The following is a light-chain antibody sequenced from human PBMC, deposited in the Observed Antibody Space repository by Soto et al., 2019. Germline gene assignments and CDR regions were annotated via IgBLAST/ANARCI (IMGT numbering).Light chain of an antibody. V-gene: IGKV3-20*01. CDR3: QHYRISTWT. J-gene: IGKJ1*01. CDR1: QSVSSSY. Sequence: EIVLTQSPGTLSLSPGERATLSCRASQSVSSSYLAWYQQKPGQAPGLLIYGASSRATGIPDRFSGSGSGTDFTLTISRLEPEDFAVYYCQHYRISTWTFGQGTKVEIK. CDR2: GAS.